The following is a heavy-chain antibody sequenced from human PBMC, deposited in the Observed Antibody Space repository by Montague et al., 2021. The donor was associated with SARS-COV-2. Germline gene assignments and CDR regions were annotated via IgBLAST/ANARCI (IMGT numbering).Heavy chain of an antibody. J-gene: IGHJ4*02. Sequence: SETLSLTCTVSGGSISSSSYYWGWIRQPPGKGLEWIGSIYYSGSTYYNPSLKSRVTISVDTSKNQFSLKLSSVTAADTAVYYCARQRKATVVTALLFDYWGQGTLVTVSS. CDR2: IYYSGST. D-gene: IGHD4-23*01. V-gene: IGHV4-39*01. CDR3: ARQRKATVVTALLFDY. CDR1: GGSISSSSYY.